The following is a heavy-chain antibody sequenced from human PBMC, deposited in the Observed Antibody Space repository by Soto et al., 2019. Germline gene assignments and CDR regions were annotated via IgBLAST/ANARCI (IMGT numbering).Heavy chain of an antibody. Sequence: GGSLRLSCAASGFTFSSYSMNWVRQAPGKGLEWVSYISSSSSTIYYADSVKGRFTISRDNAKNSLYLQMNSLRAEDTAVYYCARDPEYSSSFFDYGGQGTLVTVSS. V-gene: IGHV3-48*01. D-gene: IGHD6-6*01. CDR3: ARDPEYSSSFFDY. CDR2: ISSSSSTI. J-gene: IGHJ4*02. CDR1: GFTFSSYS.